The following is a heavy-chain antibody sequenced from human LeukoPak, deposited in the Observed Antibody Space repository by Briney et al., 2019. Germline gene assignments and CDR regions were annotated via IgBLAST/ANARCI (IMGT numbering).Heavy chain of an antibody. CDR2: INPNSGGT. V-gene: IGHV1-2*02. CDR1: GYTFTSYD. D-gene: IGHD6-6*01. CDR3: ARFRRARPFDI. J-gene: IGHJ3*02. Sequence: ASVKVSCKASGYTFTSYDINWVRQAPGQGLEWMGWINPNSGGTNYAQKFQGRVTMTRDTSISTAYMELSRLRSDDTAVYYCARFRRARPFDIWGQGTMVTVSS.